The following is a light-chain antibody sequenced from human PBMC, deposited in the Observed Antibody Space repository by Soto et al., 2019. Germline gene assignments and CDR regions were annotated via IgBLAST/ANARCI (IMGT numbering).Light chain of an antibody. V-gene: IGKV1-39*01. CDR3: QQTYSTPPT. J-gene: IGKJ1*01. CDR2: ATS. Sequence: DLKITQAPSPLSTTVGDRVTMTCRAIQSCRNSLAWYQQKAGKAPKLLMYATSTLESGVPSRFSCSASKTNYALTISCLQPEDFATYNCQQTYSTPPTFGRGTKVDIK. CDR1: QSCRNS.